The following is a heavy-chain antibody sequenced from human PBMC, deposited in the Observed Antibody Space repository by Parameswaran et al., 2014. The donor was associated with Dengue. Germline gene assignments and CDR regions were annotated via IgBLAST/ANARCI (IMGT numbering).Heavy chain of an antibody. D-gene: IGHD3-3*01. J-gene: IGHJ4*02. Sequence: SWVRQAPGQGLEWMGGIIPIFGTANYAQKFQGRVTITADESTSTAYMELSSLRSEDTAVYYCARGGNDFWSGYYWVWGQGTLVTVSS. CDR3: ARGGNDFWSGYYWV. CDR2: IIPIFGTA. V-gene: IGHV1-69*01.